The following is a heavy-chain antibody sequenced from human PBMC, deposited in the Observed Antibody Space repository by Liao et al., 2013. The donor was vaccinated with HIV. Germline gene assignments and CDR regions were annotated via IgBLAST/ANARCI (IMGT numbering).Heavy chain of an antibody. CDR3: ARTMFYYGSGFQH. CDR2: IYYSGST. J-gene: IGHJ1*01. D-gene: IGHD3-10*01. V-gene: IGHV4-59*01. Sequence: QVQLQESGPGLVKPSETLSLTCTVSGDSISSYYWNWIRQPPGKGLEWIGYIYYSGSTNYNPSLRSRVTLSVDTSKNQFSLRLTSVTAADTAVYYCARTMFYYGSGFQHWGQGILVTVSS. CDR1: GDSISSYY.